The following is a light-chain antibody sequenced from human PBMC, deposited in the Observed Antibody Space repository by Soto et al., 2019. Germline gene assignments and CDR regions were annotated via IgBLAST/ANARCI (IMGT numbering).Light chain of an antibody. J-gene: IGKJ1*01. CDR2: GAS. CDR3: QQYVTSPA. Sequence: EIVLTQSPGPLSLSPGERATLSCRASQSVSSNYLAWYQQKPGQAPRLLIYGASRRATGIPDRFSGSGSGADCTLIISRLEPEDFAVYYCQQYVTSPAFGQGTKVEIK. V-gene: IGKV3-20*01. CDR1: QSVSSNY.